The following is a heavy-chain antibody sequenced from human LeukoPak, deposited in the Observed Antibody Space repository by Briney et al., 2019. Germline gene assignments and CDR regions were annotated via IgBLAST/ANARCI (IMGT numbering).Heavy chain of an antibody. D-gene: IGHD4-17*01. J-gene: IGHJ4*02. Sequence: SETLSLTCAVSGASIISNNWWSWVHQPSGKGLEWIGEIWHSGTTNYNPSLKSRVTISVDNSKNQFSLKLNSVTAADTAVYYCMGADYGGHWGQGTLVTVSS. CDR3: MGADYGGH. CDR2: IWHSGTT. V-gene: IGHV4-4*02. CDR1: GASIISNNW.